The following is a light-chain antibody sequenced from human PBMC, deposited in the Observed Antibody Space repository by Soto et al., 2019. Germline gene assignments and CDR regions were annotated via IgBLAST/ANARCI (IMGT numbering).Light chain of an antibody. Sequence: VVMTQSPLSLPVTLGQPASISCKSSQSLVYINGNIYLNWFHQRPGQSPRRLSYKVSNRDSGVPDRFSGSGSDTDFTLKISGVEAEDVGVYYCMQGTHWPPTFGQGTKVEIK. CDR3: MQGTHWPPT. CDR2: KVS. J-gene: IGKJ1*01. V-gene: IGKV2-30*01. CDR1: QSLVYINGNIY.